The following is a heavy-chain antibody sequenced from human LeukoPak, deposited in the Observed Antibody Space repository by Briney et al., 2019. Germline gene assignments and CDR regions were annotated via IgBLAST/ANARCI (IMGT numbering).Heavy chain of an antibody. V-gene: IGHV1-2*02. D-gene: IGHD6-13*01. CDR1: GYTFTGYY. J-gene: IGHJ4*02. CDR2: INPNSGGT. CDR3: ARRDLVQAIAAAGIDY. Sequence: ASVKVSCTASGYTFTGYYMHWVRQAPGQGLEWMGWINPNSGGTNYAQKFQGRVTMTRDTSISTAYMELSRLRSDDTAVYYCARRDLVQAIAAAGIDYWGQGTLVTVSS.